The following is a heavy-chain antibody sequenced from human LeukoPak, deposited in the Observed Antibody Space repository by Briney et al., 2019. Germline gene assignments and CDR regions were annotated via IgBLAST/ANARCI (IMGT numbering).Heavy chain of an antibody. D-gene: IGHD2-21*01. V-gene: IGHV3-74*03. J-gene: IGHJ4*02. CDR2: IDSDGTST. Sequence: PGGSLRLSWAASGFTFSSYRTHWVRHVPGKGLVWVSRIDSDGTSTTYADSVTGRFTISRDNAKNTLYLQMNSLRVEDTAFYYCGTGVAPYFGGQGTLVTVSS. CDR3: GTGVAPYF. CDR1: GFTFSSYR.